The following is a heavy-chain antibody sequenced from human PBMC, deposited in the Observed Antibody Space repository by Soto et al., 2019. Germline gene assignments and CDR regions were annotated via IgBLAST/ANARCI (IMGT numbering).Heavy chain of an antibody. Sequence: EVPLLESGGGLVQPGGSLRLSCAASGFTFSTYAMTWVRQAPGKGPEWVSRIGDSEGETTHYADSVKGRFTISRDNAKNTLYLQMNSLRVEYTAIYYCAKGYCGGGRCYDLDNWFDSWGQGTRVTVSS. CDR2: IGDSEGETT. V-gene: IGHV3-23*01. J-gene: IGHJ5*01. D-gene: IGHD2-15*01. CDR1: GFTFSTYA. CDR3: AKGYCGGGRCYDLDNWFDS.